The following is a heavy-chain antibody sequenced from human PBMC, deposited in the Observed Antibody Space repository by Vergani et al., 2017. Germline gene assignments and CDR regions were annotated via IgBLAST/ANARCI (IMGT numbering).Heavy chain of an antibody. CDR1: GYTFTSYY. D-gene: IGHD2-2*01. CDR3: AREAVISSTRQTFTPISMDY. CDR2: INPSGGST. V-gene: IGHV1-46*01. J-gene: IGHJ4*02. Sequence: QVQLVQSGAEVKKPGASVKVSCKASGYTFTSYYMHWVRQAPGQGLEWMGIINPSGGSTSYAQKFQGRVTMTRDTSTSTVYMELSSLRSEDTAVYYCAREAVISSTRQTFTPISMDYWGQGTLVTVSS.